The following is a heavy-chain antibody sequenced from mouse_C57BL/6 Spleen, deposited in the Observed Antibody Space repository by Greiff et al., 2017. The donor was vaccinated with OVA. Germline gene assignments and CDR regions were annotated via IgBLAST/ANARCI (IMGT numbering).Heavy chain of an antibody. Sequence: EVQLQQSGPELVKPGASVKISCKASGYTFTDYYMNWVKQSHGKSLEWIGDINPNNGGTSYNQKFKGKATLTVDKSSSTAYMELRSLTSEDSAVYYCATYGNGAMDYWGQGTSATVSS. J-gene: IGHJ4*01. CDR3: ATYGNGAMDY. CDR2: INPNNGGT. V-gene: IGHV1-26*01. CDR1: GYTFTDYY. D-gene: IGHD2-1*01.